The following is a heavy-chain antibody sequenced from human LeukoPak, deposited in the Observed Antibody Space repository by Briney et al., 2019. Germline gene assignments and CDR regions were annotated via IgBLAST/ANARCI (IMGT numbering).Heavy chain of an antibody. CDR2: IYYNGRS. J-gene: IGHJ5*02. Sequence: PSETLSLTCTVSGDSMIDNNFYWGWTRQSPQKGLEWIASIYYNGRSLYNPSLRSRVTIPLDAPKNQIFLKLSSVTAADTAVYYCTKDSFGAVRDSWGRGILVTVSS. D-gene: IGHD1-26*01. CDR1: GDSMIDNNFY. V-gene: IGHV4-39*07. CDR3: TKDSFGAVRDS.